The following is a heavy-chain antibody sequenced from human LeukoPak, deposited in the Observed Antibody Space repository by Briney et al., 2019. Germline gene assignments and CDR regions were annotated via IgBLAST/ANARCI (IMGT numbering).Heavy chain of an antibody. CDR1: GFTFSSYG. CDR3: AKGEVPAATYNWFDP. D-gene: IGHD2-2*01. V-gene: IGHV3-30*02. Sequence: GGSLRLSCAGSGFTFSSYGMHWVRQAPGKGLEWVAFIRYDGSKKYYAESVKGRFTISRDNSKNTLYLQMNSLRAEDTAVYYCAKGEVPAATYNWFDPWGQGTLVTVSS. J-gene: IGHJ5*02. CDR2: IRYDGSKK.